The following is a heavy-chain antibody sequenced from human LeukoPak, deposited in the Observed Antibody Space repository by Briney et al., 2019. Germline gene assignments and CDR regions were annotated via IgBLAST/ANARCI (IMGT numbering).Heavy chain of an antibody. V-gene: IGHV4-4*07. CDR1: GGSISSYY. CDR3: ARDSLHYYSYYMDV. CDR2: IYNTGST. J-gene: IGHJ6*03. Sequence: SETLSLTCSVSGGSISSYYWSWIRQPAGKGLEWIGRIYNTGSTNYNPSLKSRVTMSVDTSKNQFSLKLNSVAAADTAVYYCARDSLHYYSYYMDVWGKGTTVTVSS.